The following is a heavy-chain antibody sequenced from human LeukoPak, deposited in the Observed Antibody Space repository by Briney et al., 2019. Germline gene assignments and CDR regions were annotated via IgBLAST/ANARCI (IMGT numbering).Heavy chain of an antibody. CDR1: GFTFSSYA. J-gene: IGHJ4*02. V-gene: IGHV3-23*01. D-gene: IGHD2-15*01. Sequence: GGSLRLSCEASGFTFSSYAMSWVRQAPGKGLEWVSGVSGSGGGTYYTDSVKGRFTISRDNSKNTLFLQMNSLRVEDTAVYYCANLRGRGAYACIGASCYSYWGQGTLVTVSP. CDR3: ANLRGRGAYACIGASCYSY. CDR2: VSGSGGGT.